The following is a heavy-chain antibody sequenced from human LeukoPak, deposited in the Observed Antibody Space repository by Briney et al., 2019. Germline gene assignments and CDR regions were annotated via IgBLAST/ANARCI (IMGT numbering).Heavy chain of an antibody. CDR2: IRYDGSNK. V-gene: IGHV3-30*02. Sequence: GGSLRLSCAASGFTFSSYGMHWVRQAPGKGLEWVAFIRYDGSNKYYADSVKGRFTISRDNAKNSLYLQMNSLRAEDTAVYYCAKDTLGYCSGGSCYSTGGFDYWGQGTLVTVSS. CDR3: AKDTLGYCSGGSCYSTGGFDY. J-gene: IGHJ4*02. CDR1: GFTFSSYG. D-gene: IGHD2-15*01.